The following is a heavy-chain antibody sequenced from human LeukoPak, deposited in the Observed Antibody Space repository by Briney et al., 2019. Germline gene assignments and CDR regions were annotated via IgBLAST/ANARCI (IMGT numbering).Heavy chain of an antibody. CDR2: IYYSGST. CDR1: GGSINSYY. J-gene: IGHJ4*02. D-gene: IGHD6-13*01. V-gene: IGHV4-59*01. CDR3: ARVTGYMTEDYFDY. Sequence: PSETLSLTCTASGGSINSYYWSWIRQPPGKGLEWIGYIYYSGSTNYNPSLKSRVTISVDTSKNQFSLRLSSVTAADTAVYYCARVTGYMTEDYFDYWGQGTLITVSS.